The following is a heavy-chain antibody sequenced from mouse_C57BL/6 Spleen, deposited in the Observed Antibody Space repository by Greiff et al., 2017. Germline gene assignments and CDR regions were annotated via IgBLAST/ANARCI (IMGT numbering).Heavy chain of an antibody. D-gene: IGHD2-1*01. Sequence: VQLQESGPELVKPGDSVKISCKASGYAFSRSWMNWVKQRPGKGLEWIGRIYPGDGDTNYNGKLKGKATLTADKSSSTAYMQLSSLTSEDSAVYFCARPGGYGNYGYFDVWGTGTTVTVSS. CDR1: GYAFSRSW. CDR2: IYPGDGDT. CDR3: ARPGGYGNYGYFDV. J-gene: IGHJ1*03. V-gene: IGHV1-82*01.